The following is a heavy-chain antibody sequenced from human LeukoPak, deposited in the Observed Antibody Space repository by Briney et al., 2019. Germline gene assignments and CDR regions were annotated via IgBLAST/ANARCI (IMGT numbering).Heavy chain of an antibody. CDR3: AKVVWFGELSGYYFDY. CDR1: GFTFSSYA. J-gene: IGHJ4*02. D-gene: IGHD3-10*01. CDR2: ISGSGGSI. Sequence: GGSLRLSCAASGFTFSSYAMSWVRQAPGKGLEWVSAISGSGGSIYYADSVKGRFTISRDNSKNTLYLQMNSLRAEDTAVYYCAKVVWFGELSGYYFDYWGQGTLVTVSS. V-gene: IGHV3-23*01.